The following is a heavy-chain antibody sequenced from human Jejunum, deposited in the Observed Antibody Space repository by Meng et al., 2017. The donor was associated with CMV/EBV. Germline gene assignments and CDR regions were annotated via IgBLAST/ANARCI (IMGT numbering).Heavy chain of an antibody. Sequence: SGGSIIIGDRYWTWIRPSPGKGLEWIGNVYYSGTTSYNRSLKSRVTISVDTSKNQFSLKLASVIAADTAVYYCVLMIPADTNYFDPWGQGTLVTVSS. CDR1: GGSIIIGDRY. D-gene: IGHD6-25*01. V-gene: IGHV4-30-4*01. CDR3: VLMIPADTNYFDP. J-gene: IGHJ5*02. CDR2: VYYSGTT.